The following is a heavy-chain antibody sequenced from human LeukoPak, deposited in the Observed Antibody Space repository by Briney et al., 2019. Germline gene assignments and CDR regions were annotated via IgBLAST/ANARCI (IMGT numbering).Heavy chain of an antibody. CDR2: INPNSGGT. J-gene: IGHJ4*02. CDR1: GYTFTGYY. CDR3: ARPSPRLYSGRYYY. D-gene: IGHD1-26*01. V-gene: IGHV1-2*02. Sequence: ASVKVSCKASGYTFTGYYMHWVRQAPGQGLEWMGWINPNSGGTNYAQKFQGRVTMTRDTSISTAYMELSRLRSDDTAVYYCARPSPRLYSGRYYYWGQGTLVTVSS.